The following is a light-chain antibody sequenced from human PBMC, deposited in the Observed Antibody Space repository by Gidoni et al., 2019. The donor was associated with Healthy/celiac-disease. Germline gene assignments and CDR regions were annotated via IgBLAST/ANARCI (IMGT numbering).Light chain of an antibody. Sequence: EIVLTQSPGTLSLSPGERATLSCRASQSVSSSYLAWYQQKPGPAPRLLIYGASSRATGIPDRFSGSVSLTDFTLTISRLEPEDFAVYYCQQYGSSPSLTFGQGTRLELK. V-gene: IGKV3-20*01. CDR2: GAS. J-gene: IGKJ5*01. CDR1: QSVSSSY. CDR3: QQYGSSPSLT.